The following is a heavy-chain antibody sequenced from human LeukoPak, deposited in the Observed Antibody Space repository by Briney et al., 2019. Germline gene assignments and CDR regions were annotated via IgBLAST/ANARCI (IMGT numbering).Heavy chain of an antibody. Sequence: ASVKVSCKASGYTISGYYMHWVRQAPGQGLEWMGWINPNSAVTNYAQKFQGRVTMNRDTSISTAYMELSSLRSEDTAIYYCARIRDGYNDAYDIWGQGTVVTVPS. D-gene: IGHD5-24*01. CDR1: GYTISGYY. J-gene: IGHJ3*02. CDR2: INPNSAVT. V-gene: IGHV1-2*02. CDR3: ARIRDGYNDAYDI.